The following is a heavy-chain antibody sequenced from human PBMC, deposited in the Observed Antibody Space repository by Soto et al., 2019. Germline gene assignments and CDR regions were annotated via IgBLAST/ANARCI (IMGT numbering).Heavy chain of an antibody. V-gene: IGHV4-34*01. CDR2: INDSGST. D-gene: IGHD3-22*01. J-gene: IGHJ6*02. CDR3: ARAADGQRMINYGMDV. CDR1: GGSFIGYY. Sequence: SETLSLTCAVYGGSFIGYYWSWIRQPPGKGLEWIGEINDSGSTNHNPSLKSRVTISVDTSKNQFSLKLSSVTAADTAVYYCARAADGQRMINYGMDVWAQGTTVTVSS.